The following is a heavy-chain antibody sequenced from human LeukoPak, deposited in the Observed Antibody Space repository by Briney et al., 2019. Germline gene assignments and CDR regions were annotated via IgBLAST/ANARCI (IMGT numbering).Heavy chain of an antibody. CDR2: IYHSGST. CDR1: GYSISSVYY. Sequence: SETLSLTCAVSGYSISSVYYWGWIRQSPGKGLEWIGSIYHSGSTYYNPSLKSRVTISVDTSKNQFSLKLSSVTAADTAVYYCARGGSGSYYDYYFDYWGQGTLVTVSS. J-gene: IGHJ4*02. V-gene: IGHV4-38-2*01. CDR3: ARGGSGSYYDYYFDY. D-gene: IGHD3-10*01.